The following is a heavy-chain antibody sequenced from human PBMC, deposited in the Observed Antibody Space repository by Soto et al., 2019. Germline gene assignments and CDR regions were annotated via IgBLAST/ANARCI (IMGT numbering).Heavy chain of an antibody. D-gene: IGHD4-17*01. V-gene: IGHV4-30-4*01. CDR1: GGSISSGDYY. CDR2: IYYSGST. J-gene: IGHJ5*02. Sequence: QVQLQESGPGLVKPSQTLSLTCTVSGGSISSGDYYWSWIRQPPGKGLEWIGYIYYSGSTYYNPSLKSRVTISVDTSKNQFSLKLSSVTAADTAVYYCARRPRVKNYGDHRWWFDPWGQGTLVTVSS. CDR3: ARRPRVKNYGDHRWWFDP.